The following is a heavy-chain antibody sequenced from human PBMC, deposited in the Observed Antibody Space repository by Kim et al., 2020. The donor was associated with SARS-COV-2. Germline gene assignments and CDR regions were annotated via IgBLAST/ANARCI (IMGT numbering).Heavy chain of an antibody. CDR3: ARERHSNSYNWFDP. V-gene: IGHV3-11*06. D-gene: IGHD6-6*01. Sequence: GGSLRLSCAASGFTLSDYSMSWIRQVPGKGLEWVASVSPSSTYITYGDSVKGRFTISRDNAQNSVSLLMSSLRGDDTALYYCARERHSNSYNWFDPWGPGTLVTVSS. CDR2: VSPSSTYI. CDR1: GFTLSDYS. J-gene: IGHJ5*02.